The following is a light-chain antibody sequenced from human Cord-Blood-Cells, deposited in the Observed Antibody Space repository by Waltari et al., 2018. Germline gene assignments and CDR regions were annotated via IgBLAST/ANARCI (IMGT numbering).Light chain of an antibody. CDR2: DFS. CDR3: SSYTSSSTVV. CDR1: SSDVGGYNY. J-gene: IGLJ2*01. V-gene: IGLV2-14*01. Sequence: QSALTQPASVSGSPGQSITISCTGTSSDVGGYNYVSWYQQHPGKAPTLMIYDFSNRPSGVCNRFAGSKSGNTAALTISGLQAEDEADYYCSSYTSSSTVVFGGGTKLTDL.